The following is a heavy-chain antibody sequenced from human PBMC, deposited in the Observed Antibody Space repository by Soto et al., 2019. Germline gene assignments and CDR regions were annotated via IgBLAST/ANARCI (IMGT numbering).Heavy chain of an antibody. CDR3: ARDRGIAVAGMAFDI. Sequence: GGSLRLSCAASGFTFSSYAMHWVRQAPGKGLEWVAVISYDGSNKYYADSVKGRFTISRDNSKNTLYLQMNSLRAEDTAVYYCARDRGIAVAGMAFDIWGQGTMVTVSS. V-gene: IGHV3-30*04. CDR2: ISYDGSNK. D-gene: IGHD6-19*01. CDR1: GFTFSSYA. J-gene: IGHJ3*02.